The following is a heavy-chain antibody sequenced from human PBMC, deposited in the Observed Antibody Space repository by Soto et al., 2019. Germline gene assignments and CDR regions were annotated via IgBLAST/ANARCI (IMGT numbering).Heavy chain of an antibody. D-gene: IGHD2-2*01. CDR2: ISSSSTYI. V-gene: IGHV3-21*01. CDR1: GFTFSSYA. Sequence: GGSLRLPCASSGFTFSSYAMSWVRQAPGKGLEWVSSISSSSTYIYYADSVNGRFTISRDNAKNSLYLQMDSLRAEDTALYYCARDAVPYCSGTSRPTDYWGQGTLVTVSS. J-gene: IGHJ4*02. CDR3: ARDAVPYCSGTSRPTDY.